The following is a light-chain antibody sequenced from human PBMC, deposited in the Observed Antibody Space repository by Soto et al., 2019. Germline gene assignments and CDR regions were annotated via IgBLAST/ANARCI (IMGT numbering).Light chain of an antibody. CDR1: SSEVSSYNY. J-gene: IGLJ1*01. V-gene: IGLV2-14*01. CDR2: DVS. CDR3: CSYTTSNTRQIV. Sequence: QSALTQPASVSGSPGQSITISCTGTSSEVSSYNYVSWYQQHPGKAPKFMIYDVSNRPSGVSNRFSGSKSGNTASLTISGLQAEDEADYYCCSYTTSNTRQIVFGTGTKVTVL.